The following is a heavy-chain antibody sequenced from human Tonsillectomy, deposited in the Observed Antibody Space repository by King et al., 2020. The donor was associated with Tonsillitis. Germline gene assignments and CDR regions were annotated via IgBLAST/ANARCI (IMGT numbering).Heavy chain of an antibody. Sequence: VQLQESGPGLVKPSQTLSLTCTVSGGSFTSGSYYYTWIRQPAGKGLEWIGRIYTSGTTNYNPSLKSRVTISVDTSKNQFSLNLTSVTAADTAVYFCAREPLTRYCRSASCLDYWGQGTLVAVSS. CDR1: GGSFTSGSYY. V-gene: IGHV4-61*02. J-gene: IGHJ4*02. CDR3: AREPLTRYCRSASCLDY. CDR2: IYTSGTT. D-gene: IGHD2-2*01.